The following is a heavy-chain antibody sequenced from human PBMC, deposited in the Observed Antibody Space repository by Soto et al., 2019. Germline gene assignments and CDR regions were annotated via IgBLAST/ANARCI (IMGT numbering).Heavy chain of an antibody. CDR1: GFTFSSYW. CDR2: IKQDGSEK. V-gene: IGHV3-7*01. CDR3: AREGKQVATYYYYYGMDV. D-gene: IGHD5-12*01. Sequence: GGSLRLSCAASGFTFSSYWMSWVRQAPGKGLEWVANIKQDGSEKYYVDSVKGRFTISRDNAKNSLYLQMNSLRAEDTAVYYCAREGKQVATYYYYYGMDVWGQGTTVTVSS. J-gene: IGHJ6*02.